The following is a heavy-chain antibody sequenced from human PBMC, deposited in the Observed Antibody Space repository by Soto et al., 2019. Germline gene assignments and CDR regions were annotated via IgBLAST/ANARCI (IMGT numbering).Heavy chain of an antibody. J-gene: IGHJ5*02. CDR1: GYTFTSYG. CDR2: ISSYNGNT. D-gene: IGHD2-2*01. V-gene: IGHV1-18*01. Sequence: QVQLVQSGAEVKKPGASVKVSCKASGYTFTSYGISWVRQAPGQGLEWMGWISSYNGNTNYAQKVQGRVTMTTDTSASTTFLELRSLRSDDTAVYYCARGPRYCSSSSCFSRVTSFDPSGQGTLVTVSS. CDR3: ARGPRYCSSSSCFSRVTSFDP.